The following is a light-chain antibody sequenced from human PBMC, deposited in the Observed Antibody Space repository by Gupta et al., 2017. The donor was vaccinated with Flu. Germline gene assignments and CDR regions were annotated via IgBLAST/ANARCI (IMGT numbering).Light chain of an antibody. CDR2: EVS. J-gene: IGLJ2*01. Sequence: SITISCTGTRSEIGGYNYVYWDQQNPGKAPKLMIYEVSKRPLGVSHRFSGSKSGNTASLTISGRQAEDEADYYSSTYAGSSTTVFGGGTKLTVL. V-gene: IGLV2-14*01. CDR3: STYAGSSTTV. CDR1: RSEIGGYNY.